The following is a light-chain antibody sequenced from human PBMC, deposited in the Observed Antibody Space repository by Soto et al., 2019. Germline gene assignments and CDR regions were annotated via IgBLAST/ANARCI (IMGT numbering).Light chain of an antibody. J-gene: IGKJ5*01. CDR1: QSVSSS. Sequence: EIVLTQSPGTLSLSPGERATLSCRASQSVSSSLAWYQHKPGQAPRLLIYGASSRATGIPDRFSGSGSGTDFTLTISRLEPEDFAVYYCQQYGSSPITFGQGPRLEIK. CDR2: GAS. CDR3: QQYGSSPIT. V-gene: IGKV3-20*01.